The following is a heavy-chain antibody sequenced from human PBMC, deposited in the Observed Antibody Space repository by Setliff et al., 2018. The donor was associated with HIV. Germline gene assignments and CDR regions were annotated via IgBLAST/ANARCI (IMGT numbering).Heavy chain of an antibody. D-gene: IGHD5-18*01. J-gene: IGHJ3*02. CDR1: GYSIRSGYY. V-gene: IGHV4-38-2*01. Sequence: PSETLSLTCAVSGYSIRSGYYWGWIRQPPGKGLEWIGEIYHGGSTNYNPSLKSRVTISVDKSKNQFSLKLSSVTAADTAVCYCARATPGYNYGSRHAFDIWGQGTKVTVSS. CDR3: ARATPGYNYGSRHAFDI. CDR2: IYHGGST.